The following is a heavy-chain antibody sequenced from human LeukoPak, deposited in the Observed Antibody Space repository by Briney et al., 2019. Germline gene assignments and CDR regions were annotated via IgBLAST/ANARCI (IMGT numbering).Heavy chain of an antibody. CDR2: ISSSSNYI. D-gene: IGHD3-16*01. Sequence: GGTLRLSCAASGFTFSSYSMNWVRQAPGKGLEWVSFISSSSNYIYYADSVKGRFTISRYNSKNSLYPQMNSLRAEDTAVYYCARDMWGRSLWSGNLGGHSFDYWGQGTLVTVSS. V-gene: IGHV3-21*01. CDR1: GFTFSSYS. CDR3: ARDMWGRSLWSGNLGGHSFDY. J-gene: IGHJ4*02.